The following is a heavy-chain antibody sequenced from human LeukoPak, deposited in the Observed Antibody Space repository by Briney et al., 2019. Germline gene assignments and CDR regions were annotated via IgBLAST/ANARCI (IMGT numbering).Heavy chain of an antibody. J-gene: IGHJ4*02. Sequence: GGSLRLSCAASGFTFSSYSMNWVRQAPGKGLEWVSSISSSSSYIYYADSVKGRFTIPRDNAKNSLYLQMNSLRAEDTAVYYCARSVLLWFGELLGPGDYWGQGTLVTVSS. CDR1: GFTFSSYS. D-gene: IGHD3-10*01. V-gene: IGHV3-21*01. CDR3: ARSVLLWFGELLGPGDY. CDR2: ISSSSSYI.